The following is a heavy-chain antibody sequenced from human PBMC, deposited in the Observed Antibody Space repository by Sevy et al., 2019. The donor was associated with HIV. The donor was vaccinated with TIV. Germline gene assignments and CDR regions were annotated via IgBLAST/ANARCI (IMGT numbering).Heavy chain of an antibody. CDR2: IIPIFGTA. CDR3: ARGSSITGFWSGYYYYGMDV. CDR1: GGTFSSYA. J-gene: IGHJ6*02. V-gene: IGHV1-69*13. D-gene: IGHD3-3*01. Sequence: ASVKVSCKASGGTFSSYAISWVRQAPGQGLEWMGGIIPIFGTANYAQKFQGRVTITADESTSTAYMELSSLRSKDTAVYYCARGSSITGFWSGYYYYGMDVWGQGTTVTVSS.